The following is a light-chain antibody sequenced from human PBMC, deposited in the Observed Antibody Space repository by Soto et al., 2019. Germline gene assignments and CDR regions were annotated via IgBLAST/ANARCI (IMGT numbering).Light chain of an antibody. J-gene: IGKJ1*01. V-gene: IGKV2-30*01. CDR1: QSLVYSDGNMY. CDR2: KVS. Sequence: DAVLTQSPLSLPVTLGQPASISCRSSQSLVYSDGNMYLNWFHQRPGQSPRRLIYKVSHRESGVXEXYIGSGSGTDFTLEISRVEAEDVGVYYCMQGSYWPWTLGQGTKVEIK. CDR3: MQGSYWPWT.